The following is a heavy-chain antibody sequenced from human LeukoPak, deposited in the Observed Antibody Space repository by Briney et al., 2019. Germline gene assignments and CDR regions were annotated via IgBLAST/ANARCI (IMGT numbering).Heavy chain of an antibody. V-gene: IGHV3-33*01. CDR2: IWYDGSNK. Sequence: HPGRSLRLSCAASGFTFSSYGMHWVRQAPGKGLEWVAVIWYDGSNKYYADSVKGRFTISRDNSKNTLYLQMNSLRAEDTAVYYCARDTHTPNYYDSSDPLLGYWGQGTLVTVSS. CDR3: ARDTHTPNYYDSSDPLLGY. D-gene: IGHD3-22*01. CDR1: GFTFSSYG. J-gene: IGHJ4*02.